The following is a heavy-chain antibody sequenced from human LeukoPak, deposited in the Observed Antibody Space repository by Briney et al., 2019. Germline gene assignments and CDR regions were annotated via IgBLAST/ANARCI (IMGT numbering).Heavy chain of an antibody. CDR3: ARVRVGEDLDY. J-gene: IGHJ4*02. V-gene: IGHV1-2*02. Sequence: ASVKVSCKASGYTFTGYYMHWVRQAPGQGLEWMGWVNPNSGGTNYAQKFQGRVTMTRDASISAAYMELSRLTSDDTAVYYCARVRVGEDLDYWGQGTLVTVSS. CDR1: GYTFTGYY. D-gene: IGHD3-16*01. CDR2: VNPNSGGT.